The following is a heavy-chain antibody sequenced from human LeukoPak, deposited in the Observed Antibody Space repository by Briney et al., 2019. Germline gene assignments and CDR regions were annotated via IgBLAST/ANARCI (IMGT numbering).Heavy chain of an antibody. D-gene: IGHD3-22*01. CDR1: GVTLSNYG. J-gene: IGHJ4*02. CDR2: ISGSGGKP. V-gene: IGHV3-23*01. CDR3: AKRDVVIRVILVGFHKEAYYFDS. Sequence: QSGGSLRLSCAVSGVTLSNYGMSWVRQAPGKGLEWVAGISGSGGKPNYADSVKGRFTISRDNPKNTLYLQMNSLRAEDTAVYFCAKRDVVIRVILVGFHKEAYYFDSWGQGALVTVSS.